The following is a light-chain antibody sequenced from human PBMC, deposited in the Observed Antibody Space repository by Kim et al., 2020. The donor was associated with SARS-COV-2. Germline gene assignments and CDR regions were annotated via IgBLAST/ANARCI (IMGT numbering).Light chain of an antibody. CDR3: GSYAGSNNYV. Sequence: GQSVTISCTGTSSEIGRYDYVSWYQQHPGKAPKLTIYEVRKRPSGVPDRFSGSKSGNTASLTVSGLQAEDEADYYCGSYAGSNNYVFGTGTKVTVL. CDR1: SSEIGRYDY. J-gene: IGLJ1*01. CDR2: EVR. V-gene: IGLV2-8*01.